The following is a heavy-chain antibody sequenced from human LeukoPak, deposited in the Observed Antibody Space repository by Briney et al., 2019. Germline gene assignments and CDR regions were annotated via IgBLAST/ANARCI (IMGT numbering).Heavy chain of an antibody. CDR3: ARDTYYYDSRGYSPFDY. Sequence: PSETLSLTCTVSGGSISSYYWSWIRQPAGKGLEWIGRIYTSGSTNYNPSLKSRVTMSVDTSKNQFSLKLSSVTAADTAVYYCARDTYYYDSRGYSPFDYWGQGTLVTVSS. D-gene: IGHD3-22*01. J-gene: IGHJ4*02. CDR2: IYTSGST. V-gene: IGHV4-4*07. CDR1: GGSISSYY.